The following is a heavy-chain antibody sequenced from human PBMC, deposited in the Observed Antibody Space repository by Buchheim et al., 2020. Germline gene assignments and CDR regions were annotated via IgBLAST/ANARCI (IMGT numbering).Heavy chain of an antibody. V-gene: IGHV4-31*03. CDR1: GGSISSGGYY. CDR3: ARGRGNRYYYDSSGTAYFDY. Sequence: QVQLQESGPGLVKPSQTLSLTCTVSGGSISSGGYYWSWIRQHPGKGLEWIGYIYYSGSTYYNPSLKSRVTISVETSKNPFSLKLSSVTAADTAVYYCARGRGNRYYYDSSGTAYFDYWGQGTL. CDR2: IYYSGST. J-gene: IGHJ4*02. D-gene: IGHD3-22*01.